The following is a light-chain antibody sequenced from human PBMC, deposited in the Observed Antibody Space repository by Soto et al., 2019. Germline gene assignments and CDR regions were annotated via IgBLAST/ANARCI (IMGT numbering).Light chain of an antibody. CDR1: QTVRDN. CDR2: DAS. V-gene: IGKV3-11*01. CDR3: QQRSNWPLT. J-gene: IGKJ4*01. Sequence: EIVMTQSPATLSVSPGERATLSCRASQTVRDNLAWYKQTSGQAPRLLIYDASNRATGIPARFSGSGSGTDFTLTISSLEPEDFAVYYCQQRSNWPLTFGGGTKVDIK.